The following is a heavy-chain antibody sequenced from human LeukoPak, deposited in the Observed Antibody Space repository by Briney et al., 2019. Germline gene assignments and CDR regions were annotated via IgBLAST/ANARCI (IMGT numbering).Heavy chain of an antibody. D-gene: IGHD6-13*01. J-gene: IGHJ4*02. V-gene: IGHV3-74*01. CDR2: INSDGSST. CDR3: EREGLAAGLDY. CDR1: SCNLSSYW. Sequence: PGGSLRLSCAASSCNLSSYWMRGRSQAPGKGLVWVSHINSDGSSTIYADSVKGRFTISRDNAQNTLYLQMNRLRAEDTAVYYGEREGLAAGLDYRGQGTLVTVSS.